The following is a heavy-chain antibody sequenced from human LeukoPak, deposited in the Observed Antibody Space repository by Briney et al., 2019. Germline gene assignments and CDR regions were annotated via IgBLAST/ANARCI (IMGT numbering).Heavy chain of an antibody. CDR1: GFTFRVYA. D-gene: IGHD6-19*01. V-gene: IGHV3-23*01. J-gene: IGHJ4*02. Sequence: GGSLRLSCAASGFTFRVYAMTWVRQAPGKGLEWVSGISGSGSSTYSADSVKGRFTISRDNSKNTLYLQMNSLRAEDTAVYYCASSDWWGYFDYWGQGTLVTVSS. CDR2: ISGSGSST. CDR3: ASSDWWGYFDY.